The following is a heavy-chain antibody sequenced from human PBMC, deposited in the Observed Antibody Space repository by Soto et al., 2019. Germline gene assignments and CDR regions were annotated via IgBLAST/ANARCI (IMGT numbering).Heavy chain of an antibody. J-gene: IGHJ6*02. Sequence: QVQLQESGPGLVKPSQTLSLTCTVSGGSISSGGYYWSWIRQHPGKGLEWIGYSYYSGSTYYNPSLKSRVTISVDTSKNQFSLKLSSVTAADTAVYYCASGGGSGRNYYYGMDVWGQGTTVTVSS. CDR3: ASGGGSGRNYYYGMDV. V-gene: IGHV4-31*03. CDR2: SYYSGST. D-gene: IGHD3-10*01. CDR1: GGSISSGGYY.